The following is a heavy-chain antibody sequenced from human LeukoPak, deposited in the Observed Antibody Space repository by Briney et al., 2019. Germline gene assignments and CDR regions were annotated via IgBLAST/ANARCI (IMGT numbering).Heavy chain of an antibody. CDR3: ARADYGDYAPGY. CDR2: INAGNGNT. V-gene: IGHV1-3*01. D-gene: IGHD4-17*01. J-gene: IGHJ4*02. CDR1: GYTYTSYA. Sequence: GASVKVSCKASGYTYTSYAMHWVRQAPGQRLEWMGWINAGNGNTKYSQKFQGRVTITRDTSASTAYMELSSLRSEDTAVYYCARADYGDYAPGYWGQGTLVTVSS.